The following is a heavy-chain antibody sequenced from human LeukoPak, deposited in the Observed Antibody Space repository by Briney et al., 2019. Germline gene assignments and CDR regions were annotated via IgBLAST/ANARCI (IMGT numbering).Heavy chain of an antibody. D-gene: IGHD1-1*01. CDR1: GFTFSDYS. V-gene: IGHV3-23*01. CDR2: ISPAGDST. J-gene: IGHJ4*02. Sequence: GGSLRLSCAASGFTFSDYSMSWVRQAPGAGLEWVSAISPAGDSTTDADSVKGRFTISRDNSKSTLYLQMNSLRAEDTAVYYCARGYLTGTFDYWGQGTLVTVSS. CDR3: ARGYLTGTFDY.